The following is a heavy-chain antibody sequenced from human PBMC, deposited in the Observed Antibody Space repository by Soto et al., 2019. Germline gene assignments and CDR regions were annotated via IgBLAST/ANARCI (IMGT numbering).Heavy chain of an antibody. CDR3: SREGYDTGVWGTVSHWGVDV. CDR1: AYTFIRYG. J-gene: IGHJ6*02. V-gene: IGHV1-18*01. D-gene: IGHD3-16*01. Sequence: QAQLMQSAAEVKNPGASVRVSCKASAYTFIRYGIAWVRQAPGQGLEWMGWISAYNDYTTYAQKFQGRVTMTADTCXRTVYLSLRNLKSDDTAVYYCSREGYDTGVWGTVSHWGVDVWGRGTTVT. CDR2: ISAYNDYT.